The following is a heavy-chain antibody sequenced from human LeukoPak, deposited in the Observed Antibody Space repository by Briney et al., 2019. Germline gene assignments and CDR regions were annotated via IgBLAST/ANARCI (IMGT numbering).Heavy chain of an antibody. CDR1: GFTFSSYA. J-gene: IGHJ6*02. Sequence: GGSLRLSCAASGFTFSSYAMHWVRQAPGKGLEWVAVISYDGSNKYYADSVKGRFTISSDNSKNTLYLQMNSLRAEDTAVYYCAREGLPDYYYYYGMDVWGQGTTVTVSS. CDR2: ISYDGSNK. V-gene: IGHV3-30-3*01. CDR3: AREGLPDYYYYYGMDV.